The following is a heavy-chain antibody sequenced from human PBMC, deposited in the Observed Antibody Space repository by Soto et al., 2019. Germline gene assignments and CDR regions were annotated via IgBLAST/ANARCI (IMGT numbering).Heavy chain of an antibody. J-gene: IGHJ4*02. CDR2: VYSGGST. CDR3: ARESSGNYYYDY. V-gene: IGHV3-53*01. D-gene: IGHD1-26*01. Sequence: PGGSLRLSCVGSWFSVSSNYMTWVRQTPGKGLEWISVVYSGGSTYYADSVKGRFTISRDNSKNTVSLQMNSLRAEDTAVYYCARESSGNYYYDYWGQGTLVTVSS. CDR1: WFSVSSNY.